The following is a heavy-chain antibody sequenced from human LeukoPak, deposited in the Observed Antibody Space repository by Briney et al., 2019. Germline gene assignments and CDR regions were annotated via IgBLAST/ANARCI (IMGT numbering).Heavy chain of an antibody. D-gene: IGHD7-27*01. CDR1: GFTFSSYG. CDR3: ARDGDPYYYYMDV. V-gene: IGHV3-7*01. J-gene: IGHJ6*03. Sequence: WGTLSLSCAASGFTFSSYGMSWVRQAPGKGLEWVANIKQDGSEKYYVDSVKGRFTISRDNAKNSLYLQMNSLRAEDTAVYYCARDGDPYYYYMDVWGKGTTVTVSS. CDR2: IKQDGSEK.